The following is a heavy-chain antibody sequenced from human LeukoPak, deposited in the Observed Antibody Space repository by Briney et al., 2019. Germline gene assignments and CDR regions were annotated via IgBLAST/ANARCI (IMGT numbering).Heavy chain of an antibody. V-gene: IGHV4-30-4*01. CDR2: IYYKGST. CDR1: VGSISSDLHF. D-gene: IGHD6-13*01. Sequence: SETLSLTCTVSVGSISSDLHFWSWIRQPPGKGLEWIGYIYYKGSTYYNPSLKSRVSISSDTSKNQFSLRLISVTAADTAVYYCASGIAAAGTPYYYFDYWGQGTPVTVSS. CDR3: ASGIAAAGTPYYYFDY. J-gene: IGHJ4*02.